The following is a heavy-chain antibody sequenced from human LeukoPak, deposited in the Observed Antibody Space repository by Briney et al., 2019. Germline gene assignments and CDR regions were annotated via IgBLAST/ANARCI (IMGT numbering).Heavy chain of an antibody. CDR1: GGSISSGDYY. CDR2: IYYSGST. D-gene: IGHD2-2*01. Sequence: SQTLSLTCTVSGGSISSGDYYWSWIRQPPGKGLEWLGYIYYSGSTYYNPSLKSRVTISVDTSKNQFSLKLSSVTAADTAVYYCARDHASYCSSTSCTNIGWFDPWGQGTLVTVSS. V-gene: IGHV4-30-4*01. CDR3: ARDHASYCSSTSCTNIGWFDP. J-gene: IGHJ5*02.